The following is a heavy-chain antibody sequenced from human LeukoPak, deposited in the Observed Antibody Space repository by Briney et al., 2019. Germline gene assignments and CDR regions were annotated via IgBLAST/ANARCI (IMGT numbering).Heavy chain of an antibody. CDR1: GYTFTGHY. CDR2: LNPKSGGT. V-gene: IGHV1-2*02. D-gene: IGHD3-10*01. J-gene: IGHJ3*02. Sequence: VSVKVSCKASGYTFTGHYLQWVRQAPGQGLEWMGWLNPKSGGTNLAQKFQGRVTMTRDTSMGTAYMELSRLTSDDTAVYYCARSTYYYYGGGDYSVDAFDIWGQGTMVTASS. CDR3: ARSTYYYYGGGDYSVDAFDI.